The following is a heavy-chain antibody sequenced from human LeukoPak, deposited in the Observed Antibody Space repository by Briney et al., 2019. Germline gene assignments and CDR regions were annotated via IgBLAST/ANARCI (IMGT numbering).Heavy chain of an antibody. V-gene: IGHV4-34*01. J-gene: IGHJ4*02. CDR2: INHSGST. CDR1: GGSFSGYY. CDR3: ARGWTDTASYYYGSGSPTYYFDY. Sequence: SETLSLTCAVYGGSFSGYYWSWIRQPPGKGLEWIGEINHSGSTNYNPSLKSRVTISVDTSKNQFSLKLSSVTAADTAVYYCARGWTDTASYYYGSGSPTYYFDYRGQGTLVTVSS. D-gene: IGHD3-10*01.